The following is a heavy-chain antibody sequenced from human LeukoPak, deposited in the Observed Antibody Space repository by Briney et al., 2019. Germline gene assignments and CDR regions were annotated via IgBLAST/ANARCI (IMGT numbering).Heavy chain of an antibody. Sequence: ASVKVSCKASGGTFSSYAISWVRQAPGQGLEWKGGIIPIFGTANYAQKFQGRVTITADESTSTAYMELSSLRSEDTAVYYCAREGRIAAAGTYFWFDPWGQGTLVTVSS. CDR3: AREGRIAAAGTYFWFDP. D-gene: IGHD6-13*01. J-gene: IGHJ5*02. CDR1: GGTFSSYA. CDR2: IIPIFGTA. V-gene: IGHV1-69*13.